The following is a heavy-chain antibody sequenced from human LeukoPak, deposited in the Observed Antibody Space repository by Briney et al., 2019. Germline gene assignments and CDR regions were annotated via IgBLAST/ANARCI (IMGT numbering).Heavy chain of an antibody. CDR2: ISWDGGST. V-gene: IGHV3-43D*03. Sequence: GGSLRLSCAASGFTFDDYAMHWVRQAPGKGLEWVSLISWDGGSTYYADSVKGRFTISRDNSKNSLYLQMNSLRAEDTAVYYCARVLIAAGTFDYWGQGTLVTVSS. J-gene: IGHJ4*02. D-gene: IGHD6-13*01. CDR3: ARVLIAAGTFDY. CDR1: GFTFDDYA.